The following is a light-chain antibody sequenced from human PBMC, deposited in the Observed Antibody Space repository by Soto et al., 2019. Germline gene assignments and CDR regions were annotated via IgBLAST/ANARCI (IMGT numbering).Light chain of an antibody. V-gene: IGKV3-20*01. J-gene: IGKJ2*01. CDR2: ATS. Sequence: VLTQSPGTLSLSPGERATLSCRASQSVSGTYVAWYQQKPGLAPRLLIFATSSRATGIPDRFSGSGSETDFTLNISSLEPEDSAVYYCQQYVSSPYTFGQGTKLEIK. CDR3: QQYVSSPYT. CDR1: QSVSGTY.